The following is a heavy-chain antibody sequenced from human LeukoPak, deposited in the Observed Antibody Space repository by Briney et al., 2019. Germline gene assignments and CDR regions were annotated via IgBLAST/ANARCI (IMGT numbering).Heavy chain of an antibody. J-gene: IGHJ4*02. CDR1: GFTFSSYS. V-gene: IGHV3-21*01. D-gene: IGHD3-22*01. CDR2: ISSSSSYI. Sequence: GGSLRLSCAASGFTFSSYSMNWVRQAPGKGLEWVSSISSSSSYIYYADSVKGRFTISRDNAKNSLYLQMNSLRAEDTAVYYCARDPGYYYDSSGYYYYDYWGQGTLVTVSS. CDR3: ARDPGYYYDSSGYYYYDY.